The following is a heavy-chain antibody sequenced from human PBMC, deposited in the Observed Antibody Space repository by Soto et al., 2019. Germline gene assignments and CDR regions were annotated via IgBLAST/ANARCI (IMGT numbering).Heavy chain of an antibody. CDR3: ARHVLGYCSGGSCSGLIWFDP. V-gene: IGHV4-59*04. CDR2: MYYSGST. J-gene: IGHJ5*02. Sequence: PSETLSRTCNVSGDSMSSYYCSWIRQHPGKGLEWIGSMYYSGSTYYNPSLKSRVTISVDTSKNQFSLKLSSVTAADTAVYYCARHVLGYCSGGSCSGLIWFDPWGQGTLVTVSS. D-gene: IGHD2-15*01. CDR1: GDSMSSYY.